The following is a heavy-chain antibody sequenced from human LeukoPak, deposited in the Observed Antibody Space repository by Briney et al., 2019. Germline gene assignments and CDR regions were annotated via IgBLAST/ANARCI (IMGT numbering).Heavy chain of an antibody. CDR2: IYTSGST. Sequence: SETLSLTCTVSGGSISSYYWSWIRQPAGKGLEWIGRIYTSGSTNYNPSLKSRVTMSVDTSKSQFSLKLSSVTAADTAVYYCARDPRSGKYAAWFDPWGQGTLVIVSS. D-gene: IGHD5-12*01. CDR3: ARDPRSGKYAAWFDP. V-gene: IGHV4-4*07. CDR1: GGSISSYY. J-gene: IGHJ5*02.